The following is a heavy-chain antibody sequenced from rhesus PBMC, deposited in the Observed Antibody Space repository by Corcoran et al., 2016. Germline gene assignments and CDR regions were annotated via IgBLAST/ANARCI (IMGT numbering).Heavy chain of an antibody. J-gene: IGHJ5-2*02. CDR1: GGSISSSY. D-gene: IGHD6-31*01. Sequence: QLQLQESGPGLVKPSETLSLTCAVSGGSISSSYWSWIRQAPGKGLEWSGYIYGSGRSTHPTPSRKCRVTLSVDTSKNQLSLKLSSVTAADTAVYYCARRDSSGWYSLDVWGRGVLVTVSS. CDR2: IYGSGRST. V-gene: IGHV4-169*01. CDR3: ARRDSSGWYSLDV.